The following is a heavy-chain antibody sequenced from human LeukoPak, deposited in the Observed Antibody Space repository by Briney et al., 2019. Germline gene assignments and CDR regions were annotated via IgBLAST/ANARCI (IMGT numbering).Heavy chain of an antibody. Sequence: ASVKVSCKASGYTFTGYYMHWVRQAPGQGLEWMGIINPSGGSTSYAQKFQGRVTMTRDMSTSTVYMELSSLRSEDTAVYYCARGHNIDYYDSSGGYYFDYWGQGTLVTVSS. V-gene: IGHV1-46*01. CDR1: GYTFTGYY. J-gene: IGHJ4*02. CDR3: ARGHNIDYYDSSGGYYFDY. D-gene: IGHD3-22*01. CDR2: INPSGGST.